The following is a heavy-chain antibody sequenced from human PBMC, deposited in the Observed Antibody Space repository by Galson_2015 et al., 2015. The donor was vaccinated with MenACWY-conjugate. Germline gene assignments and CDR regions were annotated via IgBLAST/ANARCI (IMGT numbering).Heavy chain of an antibody. D-gene: IGHD3-22*01. CDR1: GFTFSSYA. J-gene: IGHJ4*02. CDR3: AKDPYDSSGFYDY. CDR2: ISGSGGST. Sequence: SLRLSCAASGFTFSSYAMSWVRQAPGKGLEWVSAISGSGGSTYYADSVKGRFTISRDNSKNTLYLQMNSLRAEDTAVYYCAKDPYDSSGFYDYWGQGTLVTVSS. V-gene: IGHV3-23*01.